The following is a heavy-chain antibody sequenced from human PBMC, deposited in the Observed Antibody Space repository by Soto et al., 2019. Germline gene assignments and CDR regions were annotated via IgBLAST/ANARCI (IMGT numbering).Heavy chain of an antibody. CDR3: ARGSKGSSWYAYWFDP. J-gene: IGHJ5*02. CDR2: MNPNSGNT. D-gene: IGHD6-13*01. Sequence: QVQLVQSGAEVKKPGASVKVSCKASGYTFTSYDINWVRQATGQGLEWMGWMNPNSGNTGYAQTFQGRVTMTRNTSISTAYMELSSLRSEDTAVYYWARGSKGSSWYAYWFDPWGQGTLVTVSS. V-gene: IGHV1-8*01. CDR1: GYTFTSYD.